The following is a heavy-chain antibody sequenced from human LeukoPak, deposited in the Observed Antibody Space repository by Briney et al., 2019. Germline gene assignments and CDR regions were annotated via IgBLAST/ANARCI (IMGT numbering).Heavy chain of an antibody. Sequence: PGGSLRLSCAASGFTFSGCWMHWVRQAPGKGLEWVSGISWNSGSIGYADSVKGRFTISRDNAKNSLYLQMNSLRAEDAALYYCAKDLFVSGRSSTSCYDYWGQGTLVTVSS. CDR3: AKDLFVSGRSSTSCYDY. J-gene: IGHJ4*02. CDR1: GFTFSGCW. CDR2: ISWNSGSI. V-gene: IGHV3-9*01. D-gene: IGHD2-2*01.